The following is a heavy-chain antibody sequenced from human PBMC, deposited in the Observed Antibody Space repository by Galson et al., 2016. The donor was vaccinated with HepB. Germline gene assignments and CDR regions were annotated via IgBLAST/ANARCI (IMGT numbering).Heavy chain of an antibody. Sequence: SLRLSCAASGFTFNAYAMIWVRQAPGKGLEWVSSIFGSGSGKYYADSVKGRFTVSRDNSKNMVYLQMNGLRAEDTAVYYCAKAAGSGPLIYWDFDLWGRGTPVTVSS. CDR2: IFGSGSGK. V-gene: IGHV3-23*01. CDR3: AKAAGSGPLIYWDFDL. D-gene: IGHD3-10*01. CDR1: GFTFNAYA. J-gene: IGHJ2*01.